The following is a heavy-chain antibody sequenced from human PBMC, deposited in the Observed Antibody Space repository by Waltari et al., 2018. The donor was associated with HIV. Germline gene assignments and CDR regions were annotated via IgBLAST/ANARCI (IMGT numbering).Heavy chain of an antibody. CDR1: GFPFPNYW. J-gene: IGHJ6*02. D-gene: IGHD1-26*01. V-gene: IGHV3-7*01. CDR3: ARIGTFPHNYAIDF. Sequence: EVQLMESGGGLVQSGGSLRVSGAASGFPFPNYWTSWVRQTPGKGLEWVAYRKDDGSEKYYMGSVKGRFTISRDNAKNSMFLQMNSLRAEDTAVYYCARIGTFPHNYAIDFWGQGTTVTVSS. CDR2: RKDDGSEK.